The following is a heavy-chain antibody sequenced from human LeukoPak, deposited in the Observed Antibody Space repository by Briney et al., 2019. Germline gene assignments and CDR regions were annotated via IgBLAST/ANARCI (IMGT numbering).Heavy chain of an antibody. CDR3: ATHSIAAAGTGFDY. J-gene: IGHJ4*02. CDR1: GYTLTELS. CDR2: FDPEDGET. Sequence: ASVKVSCKVSGYTLTELSMHWVRQAPGKGLEWMGGFDPEDGETIYAQKFQGRVTMTEDTSTDTAYMELSSLRSEDMAVYYCATHSIAAAGTGFDYWGQGTLVTVSS. D-gene: IGHD6-13*01. V-gene: IGHV1-24*01.